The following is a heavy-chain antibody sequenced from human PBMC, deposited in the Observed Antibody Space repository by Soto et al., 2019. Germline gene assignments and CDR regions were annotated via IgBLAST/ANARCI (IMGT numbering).Heavy chain of an antibody. D-gene: IGHD6-13*01. CDR2: IWYDGSNK. V-gene: IGHV3-33*01. J-gene: IGHJ6*02. CDR3: ARDLGESSSWRYYGMDV. Sequence: GGSLRLSCAASGFTFSSYGMHWVRQAPGKGLEWVAVIWYDGSNKYYADSVKGRFTISRDNSKNTLYLQMNSLRAEDTAVYYCARDLGESSSWRYYGMDVWGQGTTVTVSS. CDR1: GFTFSSYG.